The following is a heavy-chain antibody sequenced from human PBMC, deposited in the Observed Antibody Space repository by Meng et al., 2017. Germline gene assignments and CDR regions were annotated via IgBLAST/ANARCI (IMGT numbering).Heavy chain of an antibody. CDR1: GGSFSGYY. D-gene: IGHD5-12*01. CDR2: INYSGST. V-gene: IGHV4-34*01. Sequence: GSLRLSCAVYGGSFSGYYWSWIRQPPGKGLEWIGEINYSGSTNYNPSLKSRVTISVDTSKNQFSLKLSSVTAADTAVYYCARVPYSGYDPEAFDIWGQGTMVTVSS. J-gene: IGHJ3*02. CDR3: ARVPYSGYDPEAFDI.